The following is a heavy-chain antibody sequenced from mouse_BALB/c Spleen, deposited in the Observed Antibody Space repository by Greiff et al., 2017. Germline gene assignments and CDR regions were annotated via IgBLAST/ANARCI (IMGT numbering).Heavy chain of an antibody. V-gene: IGHV1S29*02. Sequence: EVQLQQSGPELVKPGASVKISCKASGYTFTDYNMHWVKQSHGKSLEWIGYIYPYNGGTGYNQKFKSKATLTVDNSSSTAYTELRSLTSEDAAVYYCARKIPYWYFDVWGAGTTVTVSS. J-gene: IGHJ1*01. CDR3: ARKIPYWYFDV. CDR2: IYPYNGGT. CDR1: GYTFTDYN.